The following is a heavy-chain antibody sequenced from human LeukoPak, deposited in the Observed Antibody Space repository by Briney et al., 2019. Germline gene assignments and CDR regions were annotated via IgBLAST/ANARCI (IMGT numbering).Heavy chain of an antibody. D-gene: IGHD1-7*01. CDR1: GFSFNNHG. J-gene: IGHJ4*02. V-gene: IGHV3-20*04. CDR2: INWNGGST. Sequence: GGSLRLSCAASGFSFNNHGMSWVRQAPGKGLKWVSGINWNGGSTGYADSVKGRFTISRDSAKNSLYLQMNSLRAEDTALYYCARAGLYNWNYEGTAYFDYWGQGTLVTVSS. CDR3: ARAGLYNWNYEGTAYFDY.